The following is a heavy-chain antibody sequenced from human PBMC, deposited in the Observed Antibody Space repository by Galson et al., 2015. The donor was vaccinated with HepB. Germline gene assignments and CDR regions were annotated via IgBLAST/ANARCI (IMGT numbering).Heavy chain of an antibody. CDR1: GGTFSSYA. D-gene: IGHD2-15*01. CDR2: IIPIFGTA. V-gene: IGHV1-69*13. Sequence: SVKVSCKASGGTFSSYAISWVRQAPGQGLEWMGGIIPIFGTANYAQKFQGRVTITADESTSTAYMELSSLRSEDTAVYYCAREGGACSGGSCYTNPSFDYWGQGTLVTVSS. J-gene: IGHJ4*02. CDR3: AREGGACSGGSCYTNPSFDY.